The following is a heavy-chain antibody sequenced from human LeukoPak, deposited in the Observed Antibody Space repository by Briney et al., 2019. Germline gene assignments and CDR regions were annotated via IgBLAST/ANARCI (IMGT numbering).Heavy chain of an antibody. CDR2: IWHDGGNK. V-gene: IGHV3-33*01. CDR3: VRDRGALQYFDY. Sequence: GRSLRLSCAASGFTFRNHGMHWVRQAPGKGLEWVAIIWHDGGNKYYADSVNGRFTISRDNSKNTLFLQMNSLRAEDTAVYYCVRDRGALQYFDYWGQGTLVTVSS. CDR1: GFTFRNHG. D-gene: IGHD5-24*01. J-gene: IGHJ4*02.